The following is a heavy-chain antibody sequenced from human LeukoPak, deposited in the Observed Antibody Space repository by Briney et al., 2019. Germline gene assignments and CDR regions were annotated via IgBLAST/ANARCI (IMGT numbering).Heavy chain of an antibody. CDR3: ARDPTVTTSDAFDI. Sequence: PSETLSLTCTVSGDFINNNYWNWIRQSPGKALEWIGYIHYSGSTNYNPSLKSRVTMSVDTSKNQFSLKLSSVTAADTAVYYCARDPTVTTSDAFDIWGQGTMVTVSS. D-gene: IGHD4-11*01. CDR2: IHYSGST. CDR1: GDFINNNY. V-gene: IGHV4-59*12. J-gene: IGHJ3*02.